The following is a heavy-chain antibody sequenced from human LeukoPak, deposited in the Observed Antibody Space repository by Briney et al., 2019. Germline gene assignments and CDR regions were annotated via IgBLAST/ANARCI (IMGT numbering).Heavy chain of an antibody. Sequence: PSETLSLTCTVSGGSISSSPYYWGWSRQPPGKGLEWIGSMYYSGSTYYSPSLKSRVTISVDTSKNQFSLKLTSVTAADTAVYYCARFRTLTTHFDYWGQGTLVTVSS. D-gene: IGHD4-11*01. CDR3: ARFRTLTTHFDY. V-gene: IGHV4-39*01. J-gene: IGHJ4*02. CDR1: GGSISSSPYY. CDR2: MYYSGST.